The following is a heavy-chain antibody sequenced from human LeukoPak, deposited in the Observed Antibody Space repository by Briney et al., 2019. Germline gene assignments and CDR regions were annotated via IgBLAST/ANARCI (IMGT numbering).Heavy chain of an antibody. D-gene: IGHD6-13*01. CDR1: GFTFSSYA. J-gene: IGHJ4*02. V-gene: IGHV3-23*01. CDR3: AKSPAGSSWPSIDY. CDR2: ISGSGGST. Sequence: GGSLRLSCAASGFTFSSYAMSWVRQTPGKGLECVAPISGSGGSTYYADSVRGRFTVSRDNSKNKLYLQMNSLRVEDTAVYYCAKSPAGSSWPSIDYWGQGTLVAVSS.